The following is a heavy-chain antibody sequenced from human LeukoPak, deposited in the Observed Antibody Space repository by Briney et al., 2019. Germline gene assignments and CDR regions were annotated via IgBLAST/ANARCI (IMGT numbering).Heavy chain of an antibody. J-gene: IGHJ6*02. CDR1: GGSISSYY. V-gene: IGHV4-59*12. CDR3: ARSLAGWLATEYGMDV. D-gene: IGHD6-19*01. Sequence: SEILSLTCTVSGGSISSYYWSWIRQPPGKGLEWIGYIYYSGSTNYNPSLKSRVTISVDTSKNQFSLKLSSVTAADTAVYYCARSLAGWLATEYGMDVWGQGTTVTVSS. CDR2: IYYSGST.